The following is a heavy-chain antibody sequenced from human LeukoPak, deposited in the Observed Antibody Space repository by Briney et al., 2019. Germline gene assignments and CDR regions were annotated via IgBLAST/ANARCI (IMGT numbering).Heavy chain of an antibody. V-gene: IGHV4-39*01. Sequence: SETLSLTCTVSGGSISSSSYYWGWIRQPPGKGLEWIGSIYYSGSTYYNPSLKSRVTISVDTSKNQFSLKLSSVTATDTAVYYCARQGTAMVKYYYGMDVWGQGTTVTVSS. CDR3: ARQGTAMVKYYYGMDV. D-gene: IGHD5-18*01. CDR1: GGSISSSSYY. CDR2: IYYSGST. J-gene: IGHJ6*02.